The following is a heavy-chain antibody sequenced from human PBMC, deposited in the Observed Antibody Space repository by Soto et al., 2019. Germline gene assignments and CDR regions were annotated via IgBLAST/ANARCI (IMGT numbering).Heavy chain of an antibody. J-gene: IGHJ4*02. CDR3: ARVRRSTFGGVIVHYFDY. V-gene: IGHV1-18*01. CDR1: GYTFTSYG. Sequence: QVQLVQSGAEVKKPGASVKVSCKASGYTFTSYGISWVRQAPGQGLEWMGWISAYNGNTNYAQKLQGRVTITTDTSTSPAYMELRSLRSDDTAVYYCARVRRSTFGGVIVHYFDYWGQGTLVTVSS. D-gene: IGHD3-16*02. CDR2: ISAYNGNT.